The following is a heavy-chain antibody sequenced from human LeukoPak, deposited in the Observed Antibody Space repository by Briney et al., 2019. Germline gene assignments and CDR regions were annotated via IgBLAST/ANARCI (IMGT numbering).Heavy chain of an antibody. D-gene: IGHD2-2*01. CDR1: GFTFSSYS. Sequence: GGSLRLSRAASGFTFSSYSMNWVRQAPGKGLEWVSSISSSSSYIYYADSVKGRFTISRDNAKNSLYLQMNSLRAEDTAVYYCARAPGCSSTSCYNWFDPWGQGTLVTVSS. J-gene: IGHJ5*02. CDR2: ISSSSSYI. CDR3: ARAPGCSSTSCYNWFDP. V-gene: IGHV3-21*01.